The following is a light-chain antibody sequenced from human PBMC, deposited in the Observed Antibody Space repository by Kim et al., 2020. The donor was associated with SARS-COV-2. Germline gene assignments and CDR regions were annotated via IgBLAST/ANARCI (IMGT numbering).Light chain of an antibody. V-gene: IGLV2-8*01. J-gene: IGLJ1*01. CDR2: KVS. CDR1: RVDVVGSIY. Sequence: SVSLSRAGARVDVVGSIYVSWYQQRPGKAPKLIIYKVSKRPSGGLVRFSGSKSGKTASLTVSVLQAEDEADYYCSSYAGSNNFEVFGTGTKVTVL. CDR3: SSYAGSNNFEV.